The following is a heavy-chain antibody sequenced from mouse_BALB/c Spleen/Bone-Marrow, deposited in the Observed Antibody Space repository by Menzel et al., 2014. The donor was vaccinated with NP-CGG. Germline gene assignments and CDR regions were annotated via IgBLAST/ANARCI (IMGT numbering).Heavy chain of an antibody. Sequence: VQLKDSGPGLVKPSQTVSLTCTVTGISIXTGNYRWSWIRQFPGNKLEWIGYIYYSGTITYNPSLTSRTTITRDTSKNQFFLEMNSLTAEDTATYYCARDGNYAMDYWGQGTSVTVSS. CDR1: GISIXTGNYR. V-gene: IGHV3-5*02. CDR2: IYYSGTI. J-gene: IGHJ4*01. D-gene: IGHD1-1*02. CDR3: ARDGNYAMDY.